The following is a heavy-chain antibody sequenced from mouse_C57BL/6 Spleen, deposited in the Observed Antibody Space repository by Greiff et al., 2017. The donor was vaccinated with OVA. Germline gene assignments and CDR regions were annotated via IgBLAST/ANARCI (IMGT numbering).Heavy chain of an antibody. Sequence: VQLQQPGAELVRPGSSVKLSCKASGYTFTSYWMDWVKQRPGQGLEWIGNIYPSDSETHYNQKFKDKATLTVDKSSSTSYMQLSSLTSEVSAVYYCAHAYHSNPFAYWGQGTLVTVSA. V-gene: IGHV1-61*01. CDR2: IYPSDSET. CDR1: GYTFTSYW. J-gene: IGHJ3*01. D-gene: IGHD2-5*01. CDR3: AHAYHSNPFAY.